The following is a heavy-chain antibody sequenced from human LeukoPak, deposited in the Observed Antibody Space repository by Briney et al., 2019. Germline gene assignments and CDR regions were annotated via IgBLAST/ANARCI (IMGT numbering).Heavy chain of an antibody. V-gene: IGHV3-7*03. D-gene: IGHD6-13*01. J-gene: IGHJ4*02. CDR3: AKGTSSWHEFDS. Sequence: GGSLRLSCAASGFTFSSYWMSWVRQAPGKGLEWVANIKQDGSEKYYVDSVKGRFTISRDNSKNYLYLQMNSLRAEDTALYYCAKGTSSWHEFDSWGQGTLVTVSS. CDR2: IKQDGSEK. CDR1: GFTFSSYW.